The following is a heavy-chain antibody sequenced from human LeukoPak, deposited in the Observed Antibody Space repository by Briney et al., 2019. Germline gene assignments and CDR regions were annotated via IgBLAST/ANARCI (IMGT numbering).Heavy chain of an antibody. J-gene: IGHJ3*02. CDR3: ARDLAREDAFDI. V-gene: IGHV4-4*07. Sequence: SETLSLTCTVSGGSISSYYWSWIRQPAGKGLEWIGRIYTSGSTNYNPPLKSRVTMSVDTSKNQFSLKLSSVTAADTAVYYCARDLAREDAFDIWGQGTMVTVSS. CDR1: GGSISSYY. CDR2: IYTSGST.